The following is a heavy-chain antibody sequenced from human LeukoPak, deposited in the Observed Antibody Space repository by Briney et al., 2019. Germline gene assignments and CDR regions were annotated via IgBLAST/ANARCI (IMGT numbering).Heavy chain of an antibody. V-gene: IGHV3-21*01. D-gene: IGHD1-26*01. CDR3: ARVGATEYFDY. J-gene: IGHJ4*02. Sequence: GGSLRLSCAASGFTFSSYSMNWVCQAPGKGLEWVSSISSSSSYIYYADSVKGRFTISRDNAKNSLYLQMNSLRAEDTAVYYCARVGATEYFDYWGQGTLVTVSS. CDR2: ISSSSSYI. CDR1: GFTFSSYS.